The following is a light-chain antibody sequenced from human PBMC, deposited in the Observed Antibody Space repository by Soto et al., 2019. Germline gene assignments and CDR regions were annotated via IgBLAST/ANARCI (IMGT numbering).Light chain of an antibody. CDR3: QQYGNSPLT. V-gene: IGKV3-20*01. CDR1: QRVTNSY. Sequence: IVFAQSPGPLSFSPGESPTLSYRPSQRVTNSYLAWYQQKLGQAPRLLIDGASSRATGVPDRFSGTGSGTDFTLTISRLESEDFAVFYCQQYGNSPLTFGQGTRLEIK. CDR2: GAS. J-gene: IGKJ5*01.